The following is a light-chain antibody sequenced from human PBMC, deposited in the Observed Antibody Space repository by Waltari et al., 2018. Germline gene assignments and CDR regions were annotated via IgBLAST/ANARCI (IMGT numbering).Light chain of an antibody. J-gene: IGKJ1*01. V-gene: IGKV3-20*01. CDR3: QHYLRLPVT. CDR2: GIF. CDR1: QSVNRA. Sequence: EIVLTQSPGTLSLSPGERATLMCKASQSVNRALAWYQQKPGQAPRLLIYGIFDRAAGTPDRFSGSGSGTDFSLTISRLEPEDFAVYYCQHYLRLPVTFGQGTRVEVK.